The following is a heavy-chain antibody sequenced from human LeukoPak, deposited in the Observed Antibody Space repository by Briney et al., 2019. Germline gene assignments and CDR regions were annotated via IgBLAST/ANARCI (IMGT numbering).Heavy chain of an antibody. V-gene: IGHV4-59*08. J-gene: IGHJ3*02. CDR1: GGSISPYY. Sequence: RTSETLSLTCTVSGGSISPYYWNWIRQPPGKGLEWIGYIYYSGSTSYDPSLKSRVTISVDTSKNQISLKLSSVTAADTAVYYCARRLVGATXDVFDIWGRGTMVTVSS. CDR3: ARRLVGATXDVFDI. D-gene: IGHD1-26*01. CDR2: IYYSGST.